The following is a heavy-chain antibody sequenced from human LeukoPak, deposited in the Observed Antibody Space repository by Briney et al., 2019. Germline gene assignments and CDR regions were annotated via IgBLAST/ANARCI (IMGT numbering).Heavy chain of an antibody. D-gene: IGHD6-19*01. Sequence: GGSLRLSCAASGFTLSSYAMSWVRQAPGKGLEWVSVIYSGGSTYYADSVKGRFTISRDKSKNTLYLQMNSLRAEDTAVYYCTRAKGIAVAGQFYYGMDVWGQGTTVTVSS. CDR2: IYSGGST. J-gene: IGHJ6*02. CDR3: TRAKGIAVAGQFYYGMDV. V-gene: IGHV3-66*01. CDR1: GFTLSSYA.